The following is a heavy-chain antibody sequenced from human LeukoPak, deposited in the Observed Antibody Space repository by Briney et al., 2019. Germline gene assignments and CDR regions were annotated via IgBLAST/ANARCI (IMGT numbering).Heavy chain of an antibody. CDR3: ANQEGPYCSSTSCYTELGY. CDR2: IWYGGSNK. J-gene: IGHJ4*02. V-gene: IGHV3-33*08. D-gene: IGHD2-2*02. CDR1: GFTFSSYG. Sequence: GGSLRLSCAASGFTFSSYGMHWVRQAPGKGLEWVAVIWYGGSNKYYADSVKGRFTISRDNSKNTLYLQMNSLRAEDTAVYYCANQEGPYCSSTSCYTELGYWGQGTLVTVSS.